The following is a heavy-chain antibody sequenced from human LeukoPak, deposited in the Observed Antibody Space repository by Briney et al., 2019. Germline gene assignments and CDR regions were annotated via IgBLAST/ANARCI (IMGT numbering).Heavy chain of an antibody. CDR2: ISSSSRTI. V-gene: IGHV3-48*01. D-gene: IGHD3-10*01. CDR1: GFTFSTYS. J-gene: IGHJ4*02. Sequence: PGGSLRLSCAVSGFTFSTYSMSWVRQCPGKGLEWVSYISSSSRTIYYADSVKGRFTISRDNAKNSVSLQMNSLRAEDTAVYYCAGRSSPDYYNSGTNYLFDYWGQGTLVTVSS. CDR3: AGRSSPDYYNSGTNYLFDY.